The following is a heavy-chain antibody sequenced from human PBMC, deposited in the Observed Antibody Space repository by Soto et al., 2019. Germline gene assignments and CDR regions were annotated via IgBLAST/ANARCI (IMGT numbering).Heavy chain of an antibody. D-gene: IGHD3-10*01. CDR1: GGSISSPSCY. J-gene: IGHJ5*02. CDR2: IYYSGNT. V-gene: IGHV4-39*01. CDR3: ARLPMVRGVIAWFDP. Sequence: QLQLQESGPGLVKPSETLSLTCSVSGGSISSPSCYWGWIRHSPGKDLEWIGSIYYSGNTYYSPSLKSRVTSSVDTSKSRFSLQLTSVTAADTAVYYCARLPMVRGVIAWFDPWGQGTLVTVSS.